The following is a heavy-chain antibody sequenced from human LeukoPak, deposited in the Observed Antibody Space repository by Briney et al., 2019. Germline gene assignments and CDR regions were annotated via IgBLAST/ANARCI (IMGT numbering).Heavy chain of an antibody. CDR1: GFTFSSYA. V-gene: IGHV3-23*01. CDR3: AKGVSRLQSGAQPDY. Sequence: GGSLRLSCAASGFTFSSYAMSWVRQAPGKGLEWVSAISGSAGSTYYANSVKGRFTISRDNSKNTLSLQMNSLRAEDTAVYYCAKGVSRLQSGAQPDYWGQGTLVTVSS. D-gene: IGHD4-11*01. J-gene: IGHJ4*02. CDR2: ISGSAGST.